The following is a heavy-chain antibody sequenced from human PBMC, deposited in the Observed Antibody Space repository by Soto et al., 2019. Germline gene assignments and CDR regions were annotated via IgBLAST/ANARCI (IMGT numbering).Heavy chain of an antibody. CDR3: ARVFSSSWFYYFDY. Sequence: SETLSLTCTVSNGSVSSGRYYWSWIRQPPGKGLEWIGYIYYNGNTSYNPSLKSRVTISIDTSKNQFSLKLNSVTAADTAVYFCARVFSSSWFYYFDYWGQGTLVTVSS. CDR1: NGSVSSGRYY. V-gene: IGHV4-61*01. D-gene: IGHD6-13*01. CDR2: IYYNGNT. J-gene: IGHJ4*02.